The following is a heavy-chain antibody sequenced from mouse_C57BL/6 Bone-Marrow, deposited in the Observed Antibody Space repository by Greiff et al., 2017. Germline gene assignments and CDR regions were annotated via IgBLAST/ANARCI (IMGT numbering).Heavy chain of an antibody. CDR3: TGHWYFDV. V-gene: IGHV1-59*01. J-gene: IGHJ1*03. CDR1: GYTFTSYW. Sequence: QVQLQQPGAELVRPGTSVKLSCKASGYTFTSYWMHWVKQRPGQGLEWIGVIDPSDSYTNYNQKFKGKATLTVDTSSSTAYMQLSSLTSEASAVYYCTGHWYFDVWGTGTTVTVSS. D-gene: IGHD4-1*01. CDR2: IDPSDSYT.